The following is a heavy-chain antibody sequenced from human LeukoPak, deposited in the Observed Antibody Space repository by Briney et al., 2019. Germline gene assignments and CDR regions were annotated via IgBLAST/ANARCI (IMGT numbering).Heavy chain of an antibody. D-gene: IGHD6-13*01. J-gene: IGHJ4*02. CDR2: ISSSSTTI. V-gene: IGHV3-48*04. Sequence: GGSLRLSCAASGFTFGDYSMSWVRQAPGKGLEWVSYISSSSTTIYYADSVKGRFTISRDNAKNSLYLQMNSLRAEDTGVYYCARDVYRGSSWYAFDYWGQGTLVTVSS. CDR3: ARDVYRGSSWYAFDY. CDR1: GFTFGDYS.